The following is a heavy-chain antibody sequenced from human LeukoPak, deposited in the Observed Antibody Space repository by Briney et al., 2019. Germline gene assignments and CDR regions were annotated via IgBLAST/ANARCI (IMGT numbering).Heavy chain of an antibody. CDR1: GGSLSSSNNY. J-gene: IGHJ4*02. CDR3: ARDKNGDYFDY. CDR2: ISYSGGT. V-gene: IGHV4-39*07. Sequence: PSETLSLTCTVSGGSLSSSNNYWGWTRQPPGKGLEWFGSISYSGGTSYNPSLRSRVTISVDTSKNQFSLKLNSVTAADTAVYYCARDKNGDYFDYWGQGTLVTVSS. D-gene: IGHD4-17*01.